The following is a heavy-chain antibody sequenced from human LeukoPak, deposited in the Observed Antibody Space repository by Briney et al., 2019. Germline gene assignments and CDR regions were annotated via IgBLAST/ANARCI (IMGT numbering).Heavy chain of an antibody. CDR1: GGSISSYY. CDR3: ARLQYYYDSSGYYYYFDY. D-gene: IGHD3-22*01. Sequence: PSETLSLTCTVSGGSISSYYWSWIRQPAGKGLEWIGRIYTSGSTNYNPSLKSRVTMSVDTSKNQFSLKLSSVTAADTAVYYCARLQYYYDSSGYYYYFDYWGQGTLVTVSS. V-gene: IGHV4-4*07. CDR2: IYTSGST. J-gene: IGHJ4*02.